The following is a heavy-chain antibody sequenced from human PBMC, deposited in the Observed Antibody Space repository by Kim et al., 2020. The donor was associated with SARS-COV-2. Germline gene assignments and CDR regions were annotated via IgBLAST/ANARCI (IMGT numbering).Heavy chain of an antibody. Sequence: GGSLRLSCIGSGFSFDDYAMHWVRQAPGKGPEWVSGISWNSGKIAYADSLKGRFTISRDNAKNSLYLQMDSLRPEDTALYYCAKDIAPISATGPLDYWGRGILVTVSA. J-gene: IGHJ4*02. CDR3: AKDIAPISATGPLDY. CDR2: ISWNSGKI. V-gene: IGHV3-9*01. CDR1: GFSFDDYA. D-gene: IGHD6-13*01.